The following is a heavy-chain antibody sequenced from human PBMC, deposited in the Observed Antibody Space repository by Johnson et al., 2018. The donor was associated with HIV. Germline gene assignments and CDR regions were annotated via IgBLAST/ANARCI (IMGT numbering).Heavy chain of an antibody. V-gene: IGHV3-30*02. D-gene: IGHD1-26*01. CDR3: AKDPPPVGATDAFDI. J-gene: IGHJ3*02. CDR2: IRYDGSNK. Sequence: QVQLLESGGGVVQPGGSLRLSCAASGFTFSSYGMHWVRQAPGKGLEWVAFIRYDGSNKYYADSVKGRFTISRDNSKNTLYLQMNSLRAEDTAVYYCAKDPPPVGATDAFDIWGQGTMVTVSS. CDR1: GFTFSSYG.